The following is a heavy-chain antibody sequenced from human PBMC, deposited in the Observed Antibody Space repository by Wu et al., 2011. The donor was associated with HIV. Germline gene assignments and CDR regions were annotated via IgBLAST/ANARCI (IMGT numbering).Heavy chain of an antibody. J-gene: IGHJ4*02. Sequence: QVQLVQSGAEVKKPGASVKVSCKASAYIFTNYYMHWVRQAPGQGLEWMGIINPDGGITSYAQNFQDRVTMTTDTSTSTVYMELNSLRSEDTAVYYCARVFYHDTSGYSTFDYWGQGTLVTVSS. CDR2: INPDGGIT. CDR1: AYIFTNYY. CDR3: ARVFYHDTSGYSTFDY. D-gene: IGHD3-22*01. V-gene: IGHV1-46*01.